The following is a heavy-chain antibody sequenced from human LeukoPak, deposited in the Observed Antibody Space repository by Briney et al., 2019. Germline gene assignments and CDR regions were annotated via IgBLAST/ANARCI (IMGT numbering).Heavy chain of an antibody. CDR1: GSTFSSYA. Sequence: GGSLRLSCAASGSTFSSYAMHWVRQAPGKGLEWVAVISYDGSNKYYADSVKGRFTISRDNSKNTLYLQMNSLRAEDTAVYYCAKDGYSSGWYLDYYFDYWGQGTLVTVSS. CDR2: ISYDGSNK. D-gene: IGHD6-19*01. CDR3: AKDGYSSGWYLDYYFDY. J-gene: IGHJ4*02. V-gene: IGHV3-30-3*01.